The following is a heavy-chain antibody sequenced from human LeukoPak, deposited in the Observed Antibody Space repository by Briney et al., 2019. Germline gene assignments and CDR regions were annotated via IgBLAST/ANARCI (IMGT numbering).Heavy chain of an antibody. CDR2: ISYDGNKK. Sequence: GGSLRLSCAASGITFSSYAMHWVRQAPGKGLEWVAVISYDGNKKYYADSVKGRSTISRDNSKDTLYLQMNSLRAEDTAVYYCATQTPYTSGCKNWGQGTLVTVSS. D-gene: IGHD6-19*01. CDR3: ATQTPYTSGCKN. J-gene: IGHJ4*02. CDR1: GITFSSYA. V-gene: IGHV3-30-3*01.